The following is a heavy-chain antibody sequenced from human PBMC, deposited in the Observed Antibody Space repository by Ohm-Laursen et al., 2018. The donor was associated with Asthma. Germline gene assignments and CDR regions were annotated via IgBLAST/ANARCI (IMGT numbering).Heavy chain of an antibody. CDR2: ISGST. Sequence: SLRLSCAASGFTFSSYAMSWVRQAPGKGLEWVSGISGSTYYADSVKGRFTISRDNSKNTLYLQMNSLRAEDTAVYYCASTSSYSYYYGMDVWGQGTTVIVSS. J-gene: IGHJ6*02. CDR1: GFTFSSYA. V-gene: IGHV3-23*01. CDR3: ASTSSYSYYYGMDV.